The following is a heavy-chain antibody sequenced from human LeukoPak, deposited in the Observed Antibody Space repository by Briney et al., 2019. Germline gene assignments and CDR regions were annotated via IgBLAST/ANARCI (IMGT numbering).Heavy chain of an antibody. J-gene: IGHJ4*02. Sequence: PSETLSLTCAVYGGSFSGYYWSWIRQPPGKGLEWIGEINHSGSTNYNPSLKSRVTISVDTSKNQFSLKLSSVTAADTAVYYCARLAAYDILTGSDYWGQGTLVTVSS. CDR1: GGSFSGYY. CDR2: INHSGST. V-gene: IGHV4-34*01. D-gene: IGHD3-9*01. CDR3: ARLAAYDILTGSDY.